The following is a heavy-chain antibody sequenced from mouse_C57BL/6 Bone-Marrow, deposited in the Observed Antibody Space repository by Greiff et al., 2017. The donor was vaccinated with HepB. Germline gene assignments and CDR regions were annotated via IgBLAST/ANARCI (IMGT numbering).Heavy chain of an antibody. CDR3: ARSVVATGDAMDY. V-gene: IGHV5-17*01. CDR1: GFTFSDYG. J-gene: IGHJ4*01. Sequence: EVQVVESGGGLVKPGGSLKLSCAASGFTFSDYGMHWVRQAPEKGLEWVAYISSGSSTIYYADTVKGRFTISRDNAKNTLFLQMTSLRSEDTAMYYCARSVVATGDAMDYWGQGTSVTVSS. D-gene: IGHD1-1*01. CDR2: ISSGSSTI.